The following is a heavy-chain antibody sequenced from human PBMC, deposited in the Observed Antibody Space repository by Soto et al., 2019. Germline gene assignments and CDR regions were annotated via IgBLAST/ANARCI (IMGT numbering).Heavy chain of an antibody. J-gene: IGHJ4*02. CDR1: GGSISSGGYY. CDR2: IYYSGST. Sequence: QVQLQESGPGLVKPSQTLSLTCTVSGGSISSGGYYWSWIRQHPGKGLEWIGYIYYSGSTYYNPSLKSRVTISVYTSKNQFSLKLSSVTAADTAVDYCARGDSSGPLDYWGQGTLVTVSS. CDR3: ARGDSSGPLDY. V-gene: IGHV4-31*03. D-gene: IGHD3-22*01.